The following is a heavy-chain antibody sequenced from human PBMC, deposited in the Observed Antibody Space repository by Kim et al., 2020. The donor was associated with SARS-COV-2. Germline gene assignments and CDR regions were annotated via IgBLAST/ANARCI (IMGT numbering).Heavy chain of an antibody. CDR2: ISYDGSNN. V-gene: IGHV3-33*05. D-gene: IGHD1-26*01. Sequence: GGSLRLSCAASGFTFSSYGMHWVRQAPGKGLEWVAVISYDGSNNYYADSVKGRFTISRDNSINTLYLQMNSLRAEDTAVYSWARDRAASGSTRGPFDYWGQGSLVIVSS. J-gene: IGHJ4*02. CDR1: GFTFSSYG. CDR3: ARDRAASGSTRGPFDY.